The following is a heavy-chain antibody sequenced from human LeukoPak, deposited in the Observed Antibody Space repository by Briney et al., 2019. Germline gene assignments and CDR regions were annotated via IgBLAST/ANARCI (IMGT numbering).Heavy chain of an antibody. CDR2: ISYSGST. J-gene: IGHJ3*02. CDR1: GGSISSHY. CDR3: ARDPTTVTKGFDI. D-gene: IGHD4-17*01. Sequence: SETLSLTCTVSGGSISSHYWTWIRQPPGKGLEWIGYISYSGSTNYNPSLRSRVTILVDTSKNQISLKLSSVTAADTAVYYCARDPTTVTKGFDIWGQGTTVTVSS. V-gene: IGHV4-59*11.